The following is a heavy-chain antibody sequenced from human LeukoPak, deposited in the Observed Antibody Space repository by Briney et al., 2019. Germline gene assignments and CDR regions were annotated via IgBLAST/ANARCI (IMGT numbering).Heavy chain of an antibody. CDR3: ARDPVLLWFGELSVYYYYYGMDV. CDR2: SNPNSGGT. V-gene: IGHV1-2*02. J-gene: IGHJ6*02. Sequence: DASVKVCCKASGYTFTGYYMHRMRQAPGQGLEWMEWSNPNSGGTNYAQKFQGRVTMTRDTSISTAYMELSRLRSDDTAVYYCARDPVLLWFGELSVYYYYYGMDVWGQGTTVTVSS. D-gene: IGHD3-10*01. CDR1: GYTFTGYY.